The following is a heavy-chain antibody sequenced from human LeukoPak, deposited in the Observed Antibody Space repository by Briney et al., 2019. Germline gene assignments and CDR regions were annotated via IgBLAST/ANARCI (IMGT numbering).Heavy chain of an antibody. CDR2: IYSGGRT. CDR1: GVTVRNNY. V-gene: IGHV3-66*01. J-gene: IGHJ4*02. Sequence: GGSLRLSCVASGVTVRNNYMSWVRQAPGEGLEWVSLIYSGGRTYYADSVKGRFTISRDNSKNTLYLQMNSLRAEDTAVYYCARSGLSRFGFWGQGTLVTVSS. CDR3: ARSGLSRFGF. D-gene: IGHD2/OR15-2a*01.